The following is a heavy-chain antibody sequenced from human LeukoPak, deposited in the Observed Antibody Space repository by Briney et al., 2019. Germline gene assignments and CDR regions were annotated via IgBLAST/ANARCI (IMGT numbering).Heavy chain of an antibody. D-gene: IGHD4-23*01. CDR3: ARGWLAETTVVTPYNY. Sequence: SVQVSCKASGGAFSSYDISWVRQAPGQGLEWMGGVTPIFGTAKYAQKFQGRVTITAVESMSTAYMELSSLRSEDTAVYYCARGWLAETTVVTPYNYWGQGTLVTVSS. CDR1: GGAFSSYD. CDR2: VTPIFGTA. V-gene: IGHV1-69*13. J-gene: IGHJ4*02.